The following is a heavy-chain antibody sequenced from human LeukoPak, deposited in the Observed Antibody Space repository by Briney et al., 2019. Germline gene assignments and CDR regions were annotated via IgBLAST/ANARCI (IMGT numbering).Heavy chain of an antibody. CDR3: ARDWPGGYCSSTSCYGY. Sequence: ASVKVSCKASGGTFTSYAISWVGQAPGQGLEGRGGIIPIFGTANYAQKFQGRVTITADESTSTAYMELSSLRSEDTAVYYCARDWPGGYCSSTSCYGYWGQGTLVTVSS. V-gene: IGHV1-69*13. CDR2: IIPIFGTA. D-gene: IGHD2-2*01. J-gene: IGHJ4*02. CDR1: GGTFTSYA.